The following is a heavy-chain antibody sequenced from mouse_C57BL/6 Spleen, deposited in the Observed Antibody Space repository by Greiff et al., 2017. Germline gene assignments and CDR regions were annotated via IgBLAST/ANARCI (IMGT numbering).Heavy chain of an antibody. CDR3: ARVGAGFAY. J-gene: IGHJ3*01. CDR2: IYPGDGDT. Sequence: QVQLQQSGPELVKPGASVKISCKASGYAFSSSWMNWVKQRPGKGLEWIGRIYPGDGDTNYNGKFKGKATLTADKSSSTAYMQLSSLTSEDSAVYFCARVGAGFAYWGQGTLVTVSA. V-gene: IGHV1-82*01. CDR1: GYAFSSSW.